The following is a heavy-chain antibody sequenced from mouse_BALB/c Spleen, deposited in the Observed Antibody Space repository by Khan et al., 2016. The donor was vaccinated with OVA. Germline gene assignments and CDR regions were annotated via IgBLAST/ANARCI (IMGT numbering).Heavy chain of an antibody. D-gene: IGHD2-14*01. CDR2: IWGGGGT. V-gene: IGHV2-6-4*01. J-gene: IGHJ4*01. CDR1: GFSLSRYN. Sequence: VQLQESGPGLVAPSQSLSITCTVSGFSLSRYNIHWVRQPPGKGLEWLGMIWGGGGTDYNSTLKSRLNISKDNSKSQVFLKMNSLQTDDTAMYYCAGAYYRYDGYYAMDYWGQGTSVTVSS. CDR3: AGAYYRYDGYYAMDY.